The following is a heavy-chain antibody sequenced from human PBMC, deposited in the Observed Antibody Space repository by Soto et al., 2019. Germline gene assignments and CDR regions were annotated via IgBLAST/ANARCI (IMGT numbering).Heavy chain of an antibody. CDR2: IYHSGST. V-gene: IGHV4-4*02. J-gene: IGHJ6*02. D-gene: IGHD4-17*01. CDR3: ARDGGRLRLYYGMDV. CDR1: VGYISISNW. Sequence: PSEALSVTCAFSVGYISISNWWSWFRQPPGKGLEWIGEIYHSGSTNYNPSLKSRVTISVDKSKNQFSLKLSSVTAADTAVYYCARDGGRLRLYYGMDVWGQGTTVTGSS.